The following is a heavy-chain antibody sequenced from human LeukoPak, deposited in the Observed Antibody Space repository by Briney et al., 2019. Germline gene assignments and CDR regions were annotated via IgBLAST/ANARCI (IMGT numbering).Heavy chain of an antibody. CDR1: GDSISSNYW. Sequence: RAAETLSLTCAVSGDSISSNYWWTWVRQPPGKGLEWIGESYHSGSINYNPSLKNRGTLSIDKSNNQFSLRLSSLSAADTAVYYCARGISGYFGTSGYYYDSWGQGTLVTVSS. CDR3: ARGISGYFGTSGYYYDS. V-gene: IGHV4-4*02. J-gene: IGHJ5*01. CDR2: SYHSGSI. D-gene: IGHD3-22*01.